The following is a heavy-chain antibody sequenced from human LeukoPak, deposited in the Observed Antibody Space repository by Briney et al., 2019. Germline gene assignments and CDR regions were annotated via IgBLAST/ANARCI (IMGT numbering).Heavy chain of an antibody. CDR2: IWYDGSEK. J-gene: IGHJ5*02. D-gene: IGHD1-7*01. CDR1: GFTLSNYG. V-gene: IGHV3-33*06. Sequence: GRSLSLSCEASGFTLSNYGMPWVRQAPGKGLEWVAVIWYDGSEKHYADSVQGRFSISRDNTKNTVSLQMNGLRAEDTAVYYCPKGSELMHGGFFDPWGQGTLVTVSS. CDR3: PKGSELMHGGFFDP.